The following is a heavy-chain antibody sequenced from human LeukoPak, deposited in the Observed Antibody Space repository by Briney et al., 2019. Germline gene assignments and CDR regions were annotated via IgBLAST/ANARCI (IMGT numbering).Heavy chain of an antibody. CDR1: GFTYSSYS. D-gene: IGHD4-11*01. CDR2: ISSSSSTI. J-gene: IGHJ3*02. V-gene: IGHV3-48*01. Sequence: GSLRLSCAASGFTYSSYSMNWVRQAPGKGLEWVSYISSSSSTIYYADSVKGRFTISRDNAKNSLYLQMNSLRAEDTAVYYCARYSNSDAFDIWGQGTMVTVSS. CDR3: ARYSNSDAFDI.